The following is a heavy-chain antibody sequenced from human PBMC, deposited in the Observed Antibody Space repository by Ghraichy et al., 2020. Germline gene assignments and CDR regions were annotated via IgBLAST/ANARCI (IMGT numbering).Heavy chain of an antibody. CDR3: ARYPFSRQNAFDI. J-gene: IGHJ3*02. CDR1: GGSISSSSYY. V-gene: IGHV4-39*01. Sequence: SQTLSLTCTVSGGSISSSSYYWGWIRQPPGKGLEWIGSIYYSGSTYYNPSLKSRVTISVDTSKNQFSLKLSSVTAADTAVYYCARYPFSRQNAFDIWGQGTMVTVSS. CDR2: IYYSGST.